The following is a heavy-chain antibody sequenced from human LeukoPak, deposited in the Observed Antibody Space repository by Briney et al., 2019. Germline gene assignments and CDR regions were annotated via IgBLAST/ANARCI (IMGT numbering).Heavy chain of an antibody. D-gene: IGHD2-2*01. J-gene: IGHJ5*02. Sequence: ASVKVSCKASGYTFTGYYMHWVRQAPGQGLEWMGWINPNSGGTNYAQKFQGRVTMTRDTSISTAYMELSRLRSDDTAVYYCAREVTYCSSTSCHWFDPWGQGTLVTVSS. CDR2: INPNSGGT. CDR3: AREVTYCSSTSCHWFDP. CDR1: GYTFTGYY. V-gene: IGHV1-2*02.